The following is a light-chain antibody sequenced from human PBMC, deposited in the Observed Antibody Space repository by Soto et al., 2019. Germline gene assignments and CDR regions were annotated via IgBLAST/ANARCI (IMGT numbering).Light chain of an antibody. CDR3: QQRSNWPIT. CDR2: DAS. V-gene: IGKV3-11*01. Sequence: ESVLTQSPGTLSLSPGERATLSCRASQSVSSYLAWYQQKPGQAPRLLIYDASNRATGIPARFSGSGSGTDLTLTISSLEPEDFAVYYCQQRSNWPITFGQGTRLEMK. CDR1: QSVSSY. J-gene: IGKJ5*01.